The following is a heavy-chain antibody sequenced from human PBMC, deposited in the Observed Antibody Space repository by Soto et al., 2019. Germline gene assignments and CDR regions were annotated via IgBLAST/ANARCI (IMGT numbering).Heavy chain of an antibody. CDR3: ARHEERGVDFDY. Sequence: QVQLQESGPGLVKPSETLSLTCTVSGGSISSYYWSWIRQPPGKGLEWIGYIYYSGSTNYNPSLKXRVTISVDTSKNHFSLKLSSVTAADTAVYYCARHEERGVDFDYWGQGTLVTVSS. CDR2: IYYSGST. CDR1: GGSISSYY. V-gene: IGHV4-59*08. J-gene: IGHJ4*02.